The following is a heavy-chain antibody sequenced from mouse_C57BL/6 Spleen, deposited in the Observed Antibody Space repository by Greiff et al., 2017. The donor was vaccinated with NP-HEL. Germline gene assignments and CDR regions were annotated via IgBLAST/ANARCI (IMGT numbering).Heavy chain of an antibody. CDR3: ARGDYYGSSYVGGY. Sequence: VQLQQPGAELVRPGTSVKLSCKASGYTFTSYWMHWVKQRPGQGLEWIGVIDPSDSYTKYNQKFKGKATLTVDTSSSTAYMQLSSLTSEDSAVYYCARGDYYGSSYVGGYWGQGTTLTVSS. D-gene: IGHD1-1*01. CDR2: IDPSDSYT. CDR1: GYTFTSYW. J-gene: IGHJ2*01. V-gene: IGHV1-59*01.